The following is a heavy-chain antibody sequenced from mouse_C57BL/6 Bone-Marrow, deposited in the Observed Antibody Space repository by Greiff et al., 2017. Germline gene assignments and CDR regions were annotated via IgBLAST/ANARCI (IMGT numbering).Heavy chain of an antibody. CDR3: ARSRGFAY. CDR1: GYTFTSYW. V-gene: IGHV1-69*01. Sequence: QVQLQQSGAELVMPGASVKLSCKASGYTFTSYWMHWGKQRPGPGLEWIGEIDPSDSYTNYTQKFKGKSTLTVDKSSSTAYMQLSILTSEDSAVYYCARSRGFAYWGQGTLVTVSA. CDR2: IDPSDSYT. J-gene: IGHJ3*01.